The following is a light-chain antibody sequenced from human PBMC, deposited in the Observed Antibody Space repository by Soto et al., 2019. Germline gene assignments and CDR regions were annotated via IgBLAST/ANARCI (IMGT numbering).Light chain of an antibody. Sequence: QSALTQPASLSGSPGQSVTISCTGTSSDVGSYRFVSWYQQHPGKAPKLLIYEVSKRPSGVPDRFSASTSGNTASLTVSGLQADDEADYYCSSYAGNNNVIFGGGTQLTVL. V-gene: IGLV2-8*01. CDR2: EVS. J-gene: IGLJ2*01. CDR3: SSYAGNNNVI. CDR1: SSDVGSYRF.